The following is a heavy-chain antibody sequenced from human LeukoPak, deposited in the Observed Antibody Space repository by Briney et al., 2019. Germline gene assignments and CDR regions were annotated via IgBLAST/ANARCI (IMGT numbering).Heavy chain of an antibody. V-gene: IGHV3-21*01. D-gene: IGHD3-22*01. J-gene: IGHJ4*02. CDR1: GFTFSSYS. CDR3: ARDRINSAYYDSSGYLPDY. Sequence: SGGSLRLSCAASGFTFSSYSMNWVRQAPGKGLEWVSSISSSSSYIYYADSVKGRFTISRDNAKNSLYLQMNSLRAEDTAVYYCARDRINSAYYDSSGYLPDYWGQGTLVTVSS. CDR2: ISSSSSYI.